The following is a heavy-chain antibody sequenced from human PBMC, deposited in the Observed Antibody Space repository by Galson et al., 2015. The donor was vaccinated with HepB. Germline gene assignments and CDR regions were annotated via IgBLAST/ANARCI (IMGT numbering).Heavy chain of an antibody. CDR1: GGTFSSYA. Sequence: VKVSCKASGGTFSSYAISWVRQAPGQGLEWMGGIIPIFGTANYAQKFQGRVTITADKSTSTAYMELSSLRSEDTAVYYCARGGYYDFWSAQGFDYWGQGTLVTVSS. CDR3: ARGGYYDFWSAQGFDY. V-gene: IGHV1-69*06. J-gene: IGHJ4*02. CDR2: IIPIFGTA. D-gene: IGHD3-3*01.